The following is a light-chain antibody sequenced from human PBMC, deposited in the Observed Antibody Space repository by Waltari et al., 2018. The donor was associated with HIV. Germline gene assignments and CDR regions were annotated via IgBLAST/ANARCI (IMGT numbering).Light chain of an antibody. Sequence: QSALTQPASVSGSPGQSITISCTGTSSDVGGYNYVSWYQQHPGKAPKLRIYDVSKRPSGVSNRFSGSKSGNTASLTISGLQAEDESDYYCCSYAGSSTFAVFGGGTKLTVL. J-gene: IGLJ2*01. CDR2: DVS. CDR3: CSYAGSSTFAV. CDR1: SSDVGGYNY. V-gene: IGLV2-23*02.